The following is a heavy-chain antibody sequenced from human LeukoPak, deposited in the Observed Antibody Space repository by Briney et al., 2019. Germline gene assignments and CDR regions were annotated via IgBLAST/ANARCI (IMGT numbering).Heavy chain of an antibody. CDR1: GGSIRSSSYY. CDR3: ASRHCTNGVCYIDY. Sequence: SETLSLTCTVSGGSIRSSSYYWGGIRQPPGKGLEWIGSIYYSGSTYYNPSLKSRVTISVDTSKNQFSLKLSSVTAADTAVYYCASRHCTNGVCYIDYWGQGTLVTVSS. J-gene: IGHJ4*02. CDR2: IYYSGST. D-gene: IGHD2-8*01. V-gene: IGHV4-39*01.